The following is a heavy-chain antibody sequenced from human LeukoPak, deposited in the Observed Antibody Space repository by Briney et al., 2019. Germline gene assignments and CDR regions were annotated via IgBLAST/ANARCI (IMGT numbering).Heavy chain of an antibody. V-gene: IGHV4-34*01. D-gene: IGHD3-10*01. CDR3: ARRPYYGSGSYRSYYYYMDV. CDR1: GGSFSGYY. Sequence: SETLSLTCAVYGGSFSGYYWSWIRQPPGKGLEWIGEINHSGSTNYNPSLKSRVTISVDTSKNQFSLKLSSVTAADTAVYYCARRPYYGSGSYRSYYYYMDVWGKGTTVTISS. J-gene: IGHJ6*03. CDR2: INHSGST.